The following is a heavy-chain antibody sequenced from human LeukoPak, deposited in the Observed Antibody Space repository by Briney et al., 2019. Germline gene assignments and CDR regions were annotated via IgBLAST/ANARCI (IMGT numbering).Heavy chain of an antibody. J-gene: IGHJ6*02. CDR2: ISYDGSNK. V-gene: IGHV3-30*18. CDR1: GFTFSSYG. Sequence: PGRSLRLSCAASGFTFSSYGMHWVRQAPGKGLEWVAVISYDGSNKYYADSVKGRFTISRDNSKNTLYLQMNSLRAEDTAVYYCAKFYGSGTLWGQGTTVTVSS. CDR3: AKFYGSGTL. D-gene: IGHD3-10*01.